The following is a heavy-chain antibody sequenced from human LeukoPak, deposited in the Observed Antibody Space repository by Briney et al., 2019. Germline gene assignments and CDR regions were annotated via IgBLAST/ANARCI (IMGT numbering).Heavy chain of an antibody. CDR2: IIPMFDRA. Sequence: SVKVSCKASGGTFSSYTINWVRQAPGQGLEWMGRIIPMFDRANYAQNFQGRVTITADKSTTTVYMEMTSLRYEDTAVYYCSGDLSWHHDPWGQGTLVTVSS. CDR3: SGDLSWHHDP. V-gene: IGHV1-69*08. D-gene: IGHD3-16*01. J-gene: IGHJ5*02. CDR1: GGTFSSYT.